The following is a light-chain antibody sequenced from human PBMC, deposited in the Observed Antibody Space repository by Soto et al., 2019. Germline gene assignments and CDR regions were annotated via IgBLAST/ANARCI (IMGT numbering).Light chain of an antibody. CDR1: RNVSIY. CDR3: QQSHSTVA. Sequence: DIQMTQSPSSLSASVGDTVTIPCRASRNVSIYLNWYQHKPGKAPNLLIYTASSLQSGVPSRFSGSGSGTYFTLTINSLQPEDFATYYCQQSHSTVAFGQGTRLEIK. J-gene: IGKJ5*01. CDR2: TAS. V-gene: IGKV1-39*01.